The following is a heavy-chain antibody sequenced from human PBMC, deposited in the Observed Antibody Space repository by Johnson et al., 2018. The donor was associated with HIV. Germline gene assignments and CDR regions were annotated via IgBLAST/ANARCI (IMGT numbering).Heavy chain of an antibody. V-gene: IGHV3-30*04. CDR2: ISYDGSNK. J-gene: IGHJ3*02. CDR1: GFTFSSYA. CDR3: AKDRNWGASGAFDI. Sequence: QVQLVESGGGVVQPGRSLRLSCAASGFTFSSYAMHWVRQAPGKGLEWVAVISYDGSNKYYADSVKGRFTISRDNSKNTLHLQMNSLRAEDTALYYCAKDRNWGASGAFDIWGQGTMVTVS. D-gene: IGHD7-27*01.